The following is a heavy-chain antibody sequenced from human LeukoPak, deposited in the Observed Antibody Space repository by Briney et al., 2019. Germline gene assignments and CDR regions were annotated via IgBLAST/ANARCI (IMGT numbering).Heavy chain of an antibody. D-gene: IGHD6-13*01. Sequence: PSETLSPTCPVSGGSLSSYYWSWIRQPPGKGLEWIGYIYYSGSTNYNPSLKSRVTISVDTSKNQFSLKLSSVTAADTAVYYCAREAAYYGMDVWGKGTTVTVSS. CDR2: IYYSGST. CDR3: AREAAYYGMDV. V-gene: IGHV4-59*01. CDR1: GGSLSSYY. J-gene: IGHJ6*04.